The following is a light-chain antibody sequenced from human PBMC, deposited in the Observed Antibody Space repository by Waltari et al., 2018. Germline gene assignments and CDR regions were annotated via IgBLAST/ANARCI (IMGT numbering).Light chain of an antibody. V-gene: IGKV3-20*01. CDR2: AAS. J-gene: IGKJ2*01. CDR1: QSVSSNY. Sequence: IVLTQSPGTLSLSPGETATLSCRASQSVSSNYLAWYQQKPGQAPSLLISAASSMANGVPDRISGSGSGTDFTLTLSRLEPEDFAVYYCQQHGTSPYTFGQGTKLQIK. CDR3: QQHGTSPYT.